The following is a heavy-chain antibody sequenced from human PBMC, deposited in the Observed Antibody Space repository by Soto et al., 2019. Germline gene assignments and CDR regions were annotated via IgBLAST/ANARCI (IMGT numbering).Heavy chain of an antibody. Sequence: PGGSLRLSCAASGFAFGSYTMTWVRQAAGRGLEWVSSITISRNYKYYADSVKGRFTISRDNTNNSLYLQMTDLRADDTAVYYCAKVAVIYANFGYFDLWGQGTLVTVSS. CDR3: AKVAVIYANFGYFDL. V-gene: IGHV3-21*01. J-gene: IGHJ1*01. CDR1: GFAFGSYT. CDR2: ITISRNYK. D-gene: IGHD2-15*01.